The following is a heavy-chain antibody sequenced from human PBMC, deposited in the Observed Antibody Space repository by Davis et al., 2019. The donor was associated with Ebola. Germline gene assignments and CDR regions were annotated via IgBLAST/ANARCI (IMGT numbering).Heavy chain of an antibody. CDR1: GFTFSSYW. J-gene: IGHJ4*02. Sequence: GESLKISCAASGFTFSSYWMSWVRQAPGKGLEWVANIKQDGSEKYYVDSVKGRFTISRDNAKNSLYLQMNSLRAEDTAVYYCARGGYYYDSSGYYSFDYWGQGTLVTVSS. V-gene: IGHV3-7*03. D-gene: IGHD3-22*01. CDR3: ARGGYYYDSSGYYSFDY. CDR2: IKQDGSEK.